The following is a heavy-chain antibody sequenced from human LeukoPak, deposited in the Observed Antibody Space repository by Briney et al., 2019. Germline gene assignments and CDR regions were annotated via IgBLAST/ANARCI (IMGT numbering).Heavy chain of an antibody. D-gene: IGHD1-26*01. J-gene: IGHJ4*02. CDR2: ISAYNGNT. CDR1: GYTFTSYG. Sequence: VASVKVSCKASGYTFTSYGISWVRQAPGQGLEWMGWISAYNGNTNYAQKFQGRVTMTTDTSTSTAYMELRSLRSDDTAMYYCARVDSGRYYGHDYWGQGTLVTVTS. CDR3: ARVDSGRYYGHDY. V-gene: IGHV1-18*01.